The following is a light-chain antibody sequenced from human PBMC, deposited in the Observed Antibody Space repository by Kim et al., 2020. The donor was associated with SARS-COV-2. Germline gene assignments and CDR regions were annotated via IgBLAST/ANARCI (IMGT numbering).Light chain of an antibody. CDR2: QDT. CDR3: QAWDSGTAV. CDR1: KLGDKY. J-gene: IGLJ3*02. Sequence: YELTQPPSVSVSPGQTASITCSGDKLGDKYACWYQQKPGQSPVLVIYQDTKRPSGIPERFSGSNSGNTATLTISGTQAMDEADYYCQAWDSGTAVFGGGTQLTVL. V-gene: IGLV3-1*01.